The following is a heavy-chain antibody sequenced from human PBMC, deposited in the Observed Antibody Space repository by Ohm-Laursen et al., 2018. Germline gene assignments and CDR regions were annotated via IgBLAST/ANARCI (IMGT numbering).Heavy chain of an antibody. J-gene: IGHJ4*02. CDR1: GYTFTSYG. CDR3: ARGGVQYFDGSFPPLYYFDY. D-gene: IGHD3-9*01. V-gene: IGHV1-18*01. Sequence: ASVTVSYKAYGYTFTSYGTSWVRQAPGHGLEWMGWISAYNGNTNYAQKLQGRVTMTTVTSTSTAYMELRSSRSDDTAVYYCARGGVQYFDGSFPPLYYFDYWGQGTLVTVSS. CDR2: ISAYNGNT.